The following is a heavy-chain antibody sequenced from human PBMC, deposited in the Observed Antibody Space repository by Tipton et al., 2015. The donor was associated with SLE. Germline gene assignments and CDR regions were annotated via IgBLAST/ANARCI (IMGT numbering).Heavy chain of an antibody. J-gene: IGHJ4*02. CDR1: GDSMSSIGYY. V-gene: IGHV4-31*03. CDR2: IYYTGTT. D-gene: IGHD6-19*01. CDR3: ARAAVSYYFEF. Sequence: TLSLTCTVSGDSMSSIGYYWTWIRQHPGKGLEGMGYIYYTGTTYYNPSLKSRLAISVDTSKNQFSLTLTSVTAADTAVYYCARAAVSYYFEFWGPGALVSVSS.